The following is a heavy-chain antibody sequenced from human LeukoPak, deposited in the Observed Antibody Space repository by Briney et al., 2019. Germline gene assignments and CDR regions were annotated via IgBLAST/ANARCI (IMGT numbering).Heavy chain of an antibody. CDR2: ISGDGGST. D-gene: IGHD2-2*01. CDR1: GFTFDDYA. Sequence: GGSLRLSCAASGFTFDDYAMHWVRQPPGKSLEWVALISGDGGSTYYADSVKGRFTVSRDNSKNPLYPQMNSLRTEDTALYYCAKDISRNFVVVPAADYWGQGTLVTVSS. V-gene: IGHV3-43*02. J-gene: IGHJ4*02. CDR3: AKDISRNFVVVPAADY.